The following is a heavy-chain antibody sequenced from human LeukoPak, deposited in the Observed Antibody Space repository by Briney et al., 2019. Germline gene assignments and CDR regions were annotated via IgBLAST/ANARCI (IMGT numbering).Heavy chain of an antibody. V-gene: IGHV3-15*01. J-gene: IGHJ4*02. CDR2: IKTKTDGGTT. CDR3: VTRITSTGDY. CDR1: GFTFNNVW. Sequence: PGGSLRLSCEASGFTFNNVWMNWVRQAPGKGLEWIGRIKTKTDGGTTEYAAPAKGRFTISRDDSENTVYLQMNSLKTEDTALYYCVTRITSTGDYWGQGTLVTVSS. D-gene: IGHD3-16*01.